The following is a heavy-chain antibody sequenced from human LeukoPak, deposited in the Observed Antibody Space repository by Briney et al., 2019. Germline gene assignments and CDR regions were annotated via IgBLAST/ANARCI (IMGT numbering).Heavy chain of an antibody. CDR1: GYTFTGYY. V-gene: IGHV1-2*06. CDR2: ISPKSGDT. J-gene: IGHJ4*02. D-gene: IGHD4-17*01. CDR3: AGGTYGDYSFDF. Sequence: APVKVSCKASGYTFTGYYIHWVRQAPGQGLEWMGRISPKSGDTDYSQKFQGGVALTSDSSITTAYMELNRLTSDATAVYYCAGGTYGDYSFDFWGQGTLVTVSS.